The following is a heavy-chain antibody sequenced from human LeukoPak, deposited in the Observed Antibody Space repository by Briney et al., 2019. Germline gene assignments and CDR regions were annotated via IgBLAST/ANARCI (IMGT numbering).Heavy chain of an antibody. Sequence: SETLSLTCTVSGGSISSNSWSWIRQPPGKGLEWIGYIYYSGSTNYNPSLKSRVTISVDTSKNQFSLKLSSVTAADTAVYYCARGDILTGYYRLNWFDPWGQGTLVTVSS. V-gene: IGHV4-59*12. D-gene: IGHD3-9*01. J-gene: IGHJ5*02. CDR1: GGSISSNS. CDR2: IYYSGST. CDR3: ARGDILTGYYRLNWFDP.